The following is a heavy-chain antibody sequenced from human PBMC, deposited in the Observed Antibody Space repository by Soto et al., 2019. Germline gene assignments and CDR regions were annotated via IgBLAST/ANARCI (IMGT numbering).Heavy chain of an antibody. Sequence: ASVKVSCKASGYTFTSYGISWVRQAPGQGLEWMGWISAYNGNTNYAQKLQGRVTMTTDTSTSTAYMELRSLRSDDTAVYHCARVQVGGIYGLGAFDIWGQGTIVTVSS. D-gene: IGHD1-26*01. V-gene: IGHV1-18*01. J-gene: IGHJ3*02. CDR1: GYTFTSYG. CDR2: ISAYNGNT. CDR3: ARVQVGGIYGLGAFDI.